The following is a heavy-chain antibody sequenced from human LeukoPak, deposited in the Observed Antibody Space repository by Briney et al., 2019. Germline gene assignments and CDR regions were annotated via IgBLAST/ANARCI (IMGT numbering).Heavy chain of an antibody. D-gene: IGHD1-26*01. V-gene: IGHV3-30*18. CDR2: ISYDGINK. CDR3: AKDNSGSSTGGYYFDS. Sequence: GGSLRLSCAASGFTFSSYWMSWVRQAPGKGLEWVAVISYDGINKYYADSVKGRFTISRDNSKNTLYLQMNSLRAEDTAVYYCAKDNSGSSTGGYYFDSWGQGTLVTVSS. CDR1: GFTFSSYW. J-gene: IGHJ4*02.